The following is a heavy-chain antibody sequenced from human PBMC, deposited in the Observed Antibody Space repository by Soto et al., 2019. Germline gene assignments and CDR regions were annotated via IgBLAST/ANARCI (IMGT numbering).Heavy chain of an antibody. CDR1: GGSISSGDYY. D-gene: IGHD6-19*01. Sequence: LSLTCTVSGGSISSGDYYWSWIRQPPGKGLEWIGYIYYSGSTYYNPSLKSRVTISVDTSKNQFSLKLSSVTAADTAVYYCASVLAVAGYFDYWGQGTLVTVSS. J-gene: IGHJ4*02. V-gene: IGHV4-30-4*01. CDR3: ASVLAVAGYFDY. CDR2: IYYSGST.